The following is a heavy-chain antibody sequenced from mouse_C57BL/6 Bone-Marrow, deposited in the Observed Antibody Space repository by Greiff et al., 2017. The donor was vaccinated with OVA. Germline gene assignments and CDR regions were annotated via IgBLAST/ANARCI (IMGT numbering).Heavy chain of an antibody. J-gene: IGHJ2*01. D-gene: IGHD1-1*01. Sequence: QVQLQQSGPELVKPGASVKISCKASGYAFSSSWMNWVKQRPGKGLEWIGRIYPGDGDTNYNGKFKGKATLTADKSSSTAYMQLSSLTSEDTAVYFCAVITTVFDYWGQGTTLTVSS. CDR2: IYPGDGDT. V-gene: IGHV1-82*01. CDR1: GYAFSSSW. CDR3: AVITTVFDY.